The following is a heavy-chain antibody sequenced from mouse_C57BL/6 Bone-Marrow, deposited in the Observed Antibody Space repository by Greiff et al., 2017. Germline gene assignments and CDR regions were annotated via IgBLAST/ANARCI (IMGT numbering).Heavy chain of an antibody. D-gene: IGHD1-1*01. V-gene: IGHV5-9*01. CDR2: ISGGGGNT. J-gene: IGHJ2*01. CDR3: ARRGYGSSYLDY. CDR1: GFTFSSYT. Sequence: EVQLQQSGGGLVKPGGSLKLSCAASGFTFSSYTMSWVRQTPEKRLEWVATISGGGGNTYYPDSVKGRFTISRDNAKNTLYLQMSSLRSEDTALYYCARRGYGSSYLDYWGQGTTLTVSS.